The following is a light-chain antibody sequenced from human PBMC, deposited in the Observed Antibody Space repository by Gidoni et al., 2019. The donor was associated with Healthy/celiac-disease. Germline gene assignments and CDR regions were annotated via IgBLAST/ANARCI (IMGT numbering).Light chain of an antibody. CDR2: GNS. CDR1: SSNSGAGYD. Sequence: QSVLTPPPSVSGAPGQRVTTSCTGSSSNSGAGYDGHWYQQLPGTAPKLLIYGNSNRPSGVPDRFSGSKSGTSASLAITGLQAEDEADYYCQSYDSSLSGPVFGGGTKLTVL. J-gene: IGLJ2*01. CDR3: QSYDSSLSGPV. V-gene: IGLV1-40*01.